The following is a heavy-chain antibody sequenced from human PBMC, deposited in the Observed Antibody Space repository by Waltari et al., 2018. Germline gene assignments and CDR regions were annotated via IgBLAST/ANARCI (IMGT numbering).Heavy chain of an antibody. V-gene: IGHV3-30*02. CDR2: IRYDGSNN. CDR1: GFTFSSYG. J-gene: IGHJ4*02. D-gene: IGHD7-27*01. CDR3: AKVMRGAHWDPADY. Sequence: QVQLVESGGGVVPPGGSLRLSCAASGFTFSSYGMHWVRQAPGKGLEWLAFIRYDGSNNDYADSVKGRLTISRDNSKNTLYLQMNSLRAEDTAVYYCAKVMRGAHWDPADYWGQGTLVTVSS.